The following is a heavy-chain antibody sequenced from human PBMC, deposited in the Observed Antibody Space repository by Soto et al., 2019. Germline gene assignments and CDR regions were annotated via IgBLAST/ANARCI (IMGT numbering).Heavy chain of an antibody. Sequence: VSCKASGGTFSSYAISWVRQAPGQGLEWMGGIIPIFGTANYAQKFQGRVTITADESTSTAYMELSSLRSEDTAVYYCARESSSTSLNRFDPWGQGTLVTVSS. D-gene: IGHD2-2*01. CDR3: ARESSSTSLNRFDP. CDR2: IIPIFGTA. J-gene: IGHJ5*02. V-gene: IGHV1-69*01. CDR1: GGTFSSYA.